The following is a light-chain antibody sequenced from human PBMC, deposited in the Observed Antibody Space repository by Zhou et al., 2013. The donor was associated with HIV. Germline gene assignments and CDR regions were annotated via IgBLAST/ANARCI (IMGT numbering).Light chain of an antibody. CDR2: GAS. CDR3: QQYNNWPPLT. J-gene: IGKJ4*01. CDR1: QSVGSN. Sequence: EIVMTQSPATLSVSPGERATLSCRASQSVGSNLAWYQQKPGRAPRLLIYGASTRATGIPARFSGSGSGTEFTLTISSLQSEDFAIFYCQQYNNWPPLTFGGGTKVEIK. V-gene: IGKV3-15*01.